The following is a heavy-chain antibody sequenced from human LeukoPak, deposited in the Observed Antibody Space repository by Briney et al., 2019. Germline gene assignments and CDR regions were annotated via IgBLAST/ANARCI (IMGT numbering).Heavy chain of an antibody. D-gene: IGHD2-21*01. V-gene: IGHV3-53*01. J-gene: IGHJ4*02. CDR2: IYSGGNT. Sequence: GGSLRLSCTVSGFTVSSNSWSWVRQAPGKGLEWVSFIYSGGNTHYSDSVRGRFTISRDSSKNTLYLQMNSLRAEDAAVYYCAKAPVTSCRGAYCYPFDYWGQGTLVTVSS. CDR3: AKAPVTSCRGAYCYPFDY. CDR1: GFTVSSNS.